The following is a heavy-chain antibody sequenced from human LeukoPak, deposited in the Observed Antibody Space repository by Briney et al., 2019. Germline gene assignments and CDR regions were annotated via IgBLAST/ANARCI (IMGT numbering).Heavy chain of an antibody. CDR3: AKDKVVATIAGYFDY. D-gene: IGHD5-12*01. Sequence: PGGSLRLSCAASGFTFSSYAMSWVRQAPGKGLEWVSAISGSGGSTYYADSVKGRFTISRDNSKNTLYLQMNSLRAEDTAVYYCAKDKVVATIAGYFDYWGQGTLVTVSS. V-gene: IGHV3-23*01. CDR2: ISGSGGST. J-gene: IGHJ4*02. CDR1: GFTFSSYA.